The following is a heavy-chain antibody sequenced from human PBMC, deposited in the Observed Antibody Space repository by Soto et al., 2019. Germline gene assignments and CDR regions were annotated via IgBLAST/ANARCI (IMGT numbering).Heavy chain of an antibody. CDR2: IYYSGST. D-gene: IGHD6-19*01. CDR3: AGEAVASTRGGV. J-gene: IGHJ4*02. V-gene: IGHV4-39*02. Sequence: PSXTLSLTCTVSGGSMSSSSSYWCWIRQPPGKGLEWIGSIYYSGSTYYNPSLKSRVTISVDTSKNQFSLKLSSVTAADTAVYYCAGEAVASTRGGVWGQGTLVTVSS. CDR1: GGSMSSSSSY.